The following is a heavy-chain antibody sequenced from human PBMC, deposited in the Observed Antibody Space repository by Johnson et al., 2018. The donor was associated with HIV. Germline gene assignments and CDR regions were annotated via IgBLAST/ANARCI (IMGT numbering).Heavy chain of an antibody. D-gene: IGHD6-13*01. CDR1: GFTFSGSA. V-gene: IGHV3-73*01. Sequence: VQLVESGGGVVQPGRSLKLSCAASGFTFSGSAMHWVRQASGKGLEWVGRIRSKANSYATAYAASVKGRFTISRDDSKNTLYLQMNSLKTEDTAVYYCTTCSRSGAFDIWGQGTMVTVSS. CDR2: IRSKANSYAT. J-gene: IGHJ3*02. CDR3: TTCSRSGAFDI.